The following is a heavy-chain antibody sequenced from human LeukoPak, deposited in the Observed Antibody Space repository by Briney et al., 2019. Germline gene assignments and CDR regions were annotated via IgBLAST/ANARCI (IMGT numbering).Heavy chain of an antibody. CDR1: GFTFSSYW. Sequence: GGSLSLSCASSGFTFSSYWMHWVRQAPGKGQVWFSRINSDGSSTSYADSVKGRFTISRDNAKNTLYLQMNSLRAEDTAVYYCARAEDIVVVVAAGYYYGMDVWGQGTKVTVSS. D-gene: IGHD2-15*01. J-gene: IGHJ6*02. CDR2: INSDGSST. V-gene: IGHV3-74*01. CDR3: ARAEDIVVVVAAGYYYGMDV.